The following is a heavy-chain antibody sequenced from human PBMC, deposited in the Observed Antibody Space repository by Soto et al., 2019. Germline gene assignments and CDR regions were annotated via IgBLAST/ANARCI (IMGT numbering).Heavy chain of an antibody. J-gene: IGHJ4*02. V-gene: IGHV4-59*01. D-gene: IGHD6-19*01. Sequence: SETLSLTCTVSGGSISSYYWSWIRQPPGKGLEWIGYIYYSGSTNYNPSLKSRVTISVDTSKNQFSLKLSSVTAADTAVYYCARESSGWYLAFDYWGQGTLVTVSS. CDR1: GGSISSYY. CDR3: ARESSGWYLAFDY. CDR2: IYYSGST.